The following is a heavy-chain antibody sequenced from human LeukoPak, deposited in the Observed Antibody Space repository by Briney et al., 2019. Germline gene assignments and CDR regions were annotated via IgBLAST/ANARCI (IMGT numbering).Heavy chain of an antibody. Sequence: GGSLRLSCVASGFSFDDYAMHWVRQAPGKGLERVSGISWNSGSIGYADSVKGRFTISRDNAKNSLYLQMNSLRAEDTALYYCAKDRQYYYYYGMDVWGQGTTVTVSS. J-gene: IGHJ6*02. CDR2: ISWNSGSI. CDR3: AKDRQYYYYYGMDV. CDR1: GFSFDDYA. V-gene: IGHV3-9*01.